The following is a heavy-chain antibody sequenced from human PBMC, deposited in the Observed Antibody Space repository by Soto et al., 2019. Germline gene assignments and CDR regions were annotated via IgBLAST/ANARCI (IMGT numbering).Heavy chain of an antibody. V-gene: IGHV3-15*07. D-gene: IGHD1-20*01. J-gene: IGHJ4*01. CDR2: IKSKTDGGTT. Sequence: GGSLRLSCAASGFTFSNAWINWVRQAPGKGLEWVGRIKSKTDGGTTDFAASMKGRLAISRDDSKNMVYLQMNSLKTEDTAVYYCSTYEHNANLSILFDYWGHGTLVTVSS. CDR3: STYEHNANLSILFDY. CDR1: GFTFSNAW.